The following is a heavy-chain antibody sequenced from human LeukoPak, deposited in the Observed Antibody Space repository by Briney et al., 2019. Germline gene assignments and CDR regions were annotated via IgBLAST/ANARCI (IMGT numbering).Heavy chain of an antibody. D-gene: IGHD2-15*01. CDR3: AVVVVAATGNWFDP. CDR1: GGTFSSYA. Sequence: ASVKVSCKASGGTFSSYAISWVRQAPGQGLEWMGWISAYNGNTNYAQKLQGRVTMTTDTSTSTAYMELRSLRSDDTAVYYCAVVVVAATGNWFDPWGQGTLVTVSS. J-gene: IGHJ5*02. CDR2: ISAYNGNT. V-gene: IGHV1-18*01.